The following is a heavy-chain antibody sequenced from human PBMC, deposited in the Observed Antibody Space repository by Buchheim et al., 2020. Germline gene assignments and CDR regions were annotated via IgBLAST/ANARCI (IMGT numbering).Heavy chain of an antibody. CDR1: GFTFSSYW. V-gene: IGHV3-7*01. Sequence: EVQLVESGGGLVQPGGSLRLSCAASGFTFSSYWMSWVRQAPGKGLEWVANIKQDGSEKYYVDSVKGRFTISRDNAKNSLYLQMNSLRAEDTAVYYCARDSDSSGWYEFYYYYYYGMDVWGQGTT. CDR3: ARDSDSSGWYEFYYYYYYGMDV. D-gene: IGHD6-19*01. CDR2: IKQDGSEK. J-gene: IGHJ6*02.